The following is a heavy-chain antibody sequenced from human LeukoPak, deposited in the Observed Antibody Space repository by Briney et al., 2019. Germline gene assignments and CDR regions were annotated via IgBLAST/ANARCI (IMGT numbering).Heavy chain of an antibody. J-gene: IGHJ4*02. V-gene: IGHV5-10-1*01. CDR3: ARAASGYDLLYFDY. D-gene: IGHD5-12*01. Sequence: PGESLKISGKGSGYSFTSYWISWVRQMPGKGLEWMGRIDPSDSYTNYSPSFQGHVTISADKSISTAYLQWSSLKASDTAMYYCARAASGYDLLYFDYWGQGTLVTVSS. CDR1: GYSFTSYW. CDR2: IDPSDSYT.